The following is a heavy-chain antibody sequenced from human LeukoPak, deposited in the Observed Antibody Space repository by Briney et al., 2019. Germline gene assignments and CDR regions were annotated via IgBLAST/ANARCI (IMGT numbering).Heavy chain of an antibody. D-gene: IGHD2-8*01. CDR3: ARDHACSNGVCSYFDS. V-gene: IGHV4-39*07. J-gene: IGHJ4*02. Sequence: SETLSLTCTASSGSISSSSYYWGWIRQPPGKGLEWIASIYHSGSTWYNPSLKSRVTISVDTSRNQFSLKLSSVTAADTAVYYCARDHACSNGVCSYFDSWGQGTLVTVSS. CDR1: SGSISSSSYY. CDR2: IYHSGST.